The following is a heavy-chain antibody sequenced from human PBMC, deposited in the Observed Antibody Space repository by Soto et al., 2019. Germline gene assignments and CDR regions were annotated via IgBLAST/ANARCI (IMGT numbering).Heavy chain of an antibody. Sequence: PSETLSLTCAVYDGSFSEYFWSWIRQPPGKGLEWIGEINHSESASYNPSLQSRVSMSVDTSKSLFSLKVKSVTAADTAVYYCASYFESFAYWGQGVLVTVPP. CDR3: ASYFESFAY. V-gene: IGHV4-34*01. J-gene: IGHJ4*02. CDR1: DGSFSEYF. CDR2: INHSESA. D-gene: IGHD3-10*01.